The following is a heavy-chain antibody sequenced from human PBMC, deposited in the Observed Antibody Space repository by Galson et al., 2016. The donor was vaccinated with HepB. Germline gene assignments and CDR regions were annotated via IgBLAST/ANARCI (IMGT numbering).Heavy chain of an antibody. CDR3: AKARGQWLGFDP. J-gene: IGHJ5*02. D-gene: IGHD6-19*01. V-gene: IGHV3-23*01. Sequence: SLRLSCAASGFTLNNYVMSWVRQAAGKGLEWVSAISGGDGRTYYADSVRGRFTISRDKSKKTLYLQMDSLRVEDTAIYYFAKARGQWLGFDPWGQGTLVTFSS. CDR2: ISGGDGRT. CDR1: GFTLNNYV.